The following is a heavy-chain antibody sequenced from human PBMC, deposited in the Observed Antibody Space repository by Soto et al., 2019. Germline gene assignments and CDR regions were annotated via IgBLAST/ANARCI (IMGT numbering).Heavy chain of an antibody. CDR1: GGSISSGGYS. Sequence: PSETLSLTCAVSGGSISSGGYSWSWIRQPPGKGLEWIGYIYHSGSTYYNPSLKSRVTISVDRSKNQFSLKLSSVTAADTAVYYCARVKNYYDSSAPLYIDYWGQGTLVTVSS. CDR2: IYHSGST. J-gene: IGHJ4*02. D-gene: IGHD3-22*01. CDR3: ARVKNYYDSSAPLYIDY. V-gene: IGHV4-30-2*01.